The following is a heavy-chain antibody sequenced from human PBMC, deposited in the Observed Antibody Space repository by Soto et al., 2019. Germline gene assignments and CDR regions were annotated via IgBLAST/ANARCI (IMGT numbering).Heavy chain of an antibody. J-gene: IGHJ3*02. CDR1: GYTFTSYG. Sequence: ASVKVSCKASGYTFTSYGISWVRQAPGQGLEWMGWISAYNGNTNYAQKLQGRVTMTTDTSTSTAYMELRSLRSDDTAVYYCARDLDYDFWSGYSPHDAFDIWGQGTMVTVSS. CDR3: ARDLDYDFWSGYSPHDAFDI. CDR2: ISAYNGNT. V-gene: IGHV1-18*01. D-gene: IGHD3-3*01.